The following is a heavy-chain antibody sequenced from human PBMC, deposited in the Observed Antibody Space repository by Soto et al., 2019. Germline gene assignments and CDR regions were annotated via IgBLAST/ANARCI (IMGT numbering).Heavy chain of an antibody. Sequence: WVRQSPGKGLEWVSSISSSSSYIYYADSVKGRFTISRDNAKNSLYLQMNSLRAEDTAVYYCARDRGYSSGWYVHYYYGMDVWGQGTTVTVSS. D-gene: IGHD6-19*01. CDR2: ISSSSSYI. CDR3: ARDRGYSSGWYVHYYYGMDV. V-gene: IGHV3-21*01. J-gene: IGHJ6*02.